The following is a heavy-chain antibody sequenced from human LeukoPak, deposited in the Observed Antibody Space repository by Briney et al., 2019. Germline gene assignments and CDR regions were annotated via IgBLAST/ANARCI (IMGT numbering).Heavy chain of an antibody. Sequence: ASVKVSCKACGYTFTGYYMHWVRQAPGQGLEWMGRINPNSGGTNYAQKFQGRVTMTRDTSISTAYMELSRLRSDDTAVYYCARLVVPAAMAMAVDYWGQGTLVTVSS. V-gene: IGHV1-2*06. CDR3: ARLVVPAAMAMAVDY. CDR2: INPNSGGT. D-gene: IGHD2-2*01. J-gene: IGHJ4*02. CDR1: GYTFTGYY.